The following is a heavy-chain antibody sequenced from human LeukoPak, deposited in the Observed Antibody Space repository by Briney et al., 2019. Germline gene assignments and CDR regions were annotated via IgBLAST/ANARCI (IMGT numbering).Heavy chain of an antibody. CDR1: GGSTSSGSYY. V-gene: IGHV4-61*02. CDR3: ARDSSGWYTWDY. Sequence: SETLSLTCTVSGGSTSSGSYYWSWIRQPAGKGLEWIGRIYISGSASYNPSLKSRVTFSVDTSKNQFSLTLTSVTAADTAVYYCARDSSGWYTWDYWGQGTLVTVSS. D-gene: IGHD6-19*01. CDR2: IYISGSA. J-gene: IGHJ4*02.